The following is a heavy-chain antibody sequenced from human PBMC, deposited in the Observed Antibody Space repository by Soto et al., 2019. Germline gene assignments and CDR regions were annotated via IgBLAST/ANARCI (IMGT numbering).Heavy chain of an antibody. V-gene: IGHV4-59*08. Sequence: SETLSLTCTVSGGSISSYYWSWIRQPPGKGLEWIGYIYYSGSTNYNPSLKSRVTISVDTSKNQFSLRLNSMTAADTAVYYCARHDYGSGSTYFDYWGQGTLVTVSS. CDR2: IYYSGST. CDR3: ARHDYGSGSTYFDY. CDR1: GGSISSYY. J-gene: IGHJ4*02. D-gene: IGHD3-16*01.